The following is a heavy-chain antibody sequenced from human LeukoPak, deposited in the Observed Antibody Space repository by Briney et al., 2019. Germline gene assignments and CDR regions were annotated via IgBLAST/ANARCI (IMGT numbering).Heavy chain of an antibody. V-gene: IGHV4-38-2*02. CDR3: ARAIDGYSYDRGYYMDV. Sequence: SETLSLTCTVSGYSISSGYYWGWIRQPPGKGLEWIGSIYHSGSTYYNPSLKSRVTISVDTSKNQFSLKLSSVTAADTAVYYCARAIDGYSYDRGYYMDVWGKGTTVTVSS. J-gene: IGHJ6*03. CDR2: IYHSGST. CDR1: GYSISSGYY. D-gene: IGHD5-18*01.